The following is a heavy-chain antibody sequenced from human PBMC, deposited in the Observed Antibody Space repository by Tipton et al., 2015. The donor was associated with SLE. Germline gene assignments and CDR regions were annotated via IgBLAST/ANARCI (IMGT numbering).Heavy chain of an antibody. V-gene: IGHV4-38-2*01. J-gene: IGHJ4*02. CDR1: GYSISSGYY. D-gene: IGHD3-22*01. CDR2: IYHSGST. CDR3: ARVRVDYDSSGDDY. Sequence: TLSLTCAVSGYSISSGYYWGWIRQPPGKGLEWIGSIYHSGSTYYNPSLKSRVTISVDTSKNQFSLKLSSVTAADTAVYYCARVRVDYDSSGDDYWGQGTLVTVSS.